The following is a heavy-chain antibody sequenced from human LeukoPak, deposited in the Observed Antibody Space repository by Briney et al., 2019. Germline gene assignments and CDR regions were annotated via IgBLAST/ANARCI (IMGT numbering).Heavy chain of an antibody. V-gene: IGHV3-53*01. J-gene: IGHJ4*02. CDR1: ITVRSNY. CDR3: AEDVVVIVAAKPGI. CDR2: IYSGGDT. Sequence: GGSLRLSCAASITVRSNYMTWVRQAPGKGLEWVSVIYSGGDTYYADAVKGRFTISRDNSKNTLYLQMNGLRAEDTAVYYCAEDVVVIVAAKPGIWGQGTLVTVSS. D-gene: IGHD2-15*01.